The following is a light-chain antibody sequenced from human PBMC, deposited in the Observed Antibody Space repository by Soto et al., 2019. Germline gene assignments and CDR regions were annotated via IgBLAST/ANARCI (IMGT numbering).Light chain of an antibody. J-gene: IGLJ3*02. V-gene: IGLV1-40*01. CDR3: QSFDSSLSGWV. CDR2: GDT. CDR1: SSNIGAGYD. Sequence: QSVLTQPPSVSAAPGQRVTISCTGSSSNIGAGYDFHWYQQLPGTAPKLLVSGDTNRPSGVPDRFSGSKSGTSASLAITGLRAEDEADYYCQSFDSSLSGWVFGGGTKLTVL.